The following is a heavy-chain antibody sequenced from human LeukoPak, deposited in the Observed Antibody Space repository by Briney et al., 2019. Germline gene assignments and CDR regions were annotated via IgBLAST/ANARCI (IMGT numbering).Heavy chain of an antibody. D-gene: IGHD3-22*01. J-gene: IGHJ4*02. CDR3: ARGGYYDSSGYSHFDY. Sequence: GGSLRLSCAASGFTFSSYGMHWVRQAPGKGLEWVAVIWYDGSNKYYADSVKGRFTISRDNSKNTLYLQMNSLRAEDTAVYYCARGGYYDSSGYSHFDYWGQGTLVTVPS. V-gene: IGHV3-33*01. CDR1: GFTFSSYG. CDR2: IWYDGSNK.